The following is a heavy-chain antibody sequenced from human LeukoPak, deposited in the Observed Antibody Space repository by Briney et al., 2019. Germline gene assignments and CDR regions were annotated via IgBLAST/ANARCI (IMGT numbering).Heavy chain of an antibody. Sequence: TSETLSLTCSVVGGFISNYYGSWIRQSAGKGLEWLGFVFYRGTTNNNPAFRRRVTMAVATSKHQFSLKMNSMTAADTAVYFCARTWAAKWELPGQFDFWGRGSPVTVTS. V-gene: IGHV4-59*08. CDR1: GGFISNYY. CDR2: VFYRGTT. CDR3: ARTWAAKWELPGQFDF. J-gene: IGHJ4*02. D-gene: IGHD4-23*01.